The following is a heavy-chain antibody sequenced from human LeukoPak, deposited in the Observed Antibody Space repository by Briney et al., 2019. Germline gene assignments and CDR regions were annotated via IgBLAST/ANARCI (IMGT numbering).Heavy chain of an antibody. V-gene: IGHV4-59*01. J-gene: IGHJ4*02. CDR1: GDPINDYY. CDR2: IYYSGST. Sequence: PSETLSLTCTVSGDPINDYYWTWIRQTPGKGLEWIGYIYYSGSTNYNPSLKGRVTISVDTSKNQFSLKLSSVTAADTAVYYCARSVYSSGWSRARPPPVDWGQGTLVTVSS. D-gene: IGHD6-19*01. CDR3: ARSVYSSGWSRARPPPVD.